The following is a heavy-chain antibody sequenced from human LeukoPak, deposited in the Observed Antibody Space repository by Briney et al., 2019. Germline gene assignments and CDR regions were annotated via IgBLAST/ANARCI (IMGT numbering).Heavy chain of an antibody. CDR1: GGSFSGYY. D-gene: IGHD2-15*01. J-gene: IGHJ5*02. CDR3: ARKTTRGYCSGVSCYSWFDP. V-gene: IGHV4-34*01. Sequence: SETLSLTCAVYGGSFSGYYWSWIRQPPGKGLEWIGEINHSGSTNYNPSLKSRVTISVDTSKNQFSLKLSSVTAADTAVYHCARKTTRGYCSGVSCYSWFDPWGQGTLVTVSS. CDR2: INHSGST.